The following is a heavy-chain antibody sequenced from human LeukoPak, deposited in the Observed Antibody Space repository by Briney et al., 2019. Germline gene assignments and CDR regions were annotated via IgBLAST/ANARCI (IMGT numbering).Heavy chain of an antibody. CDR1: GYTFTSYA. Sequence: ASVKVSCKASGYTFTSYAMNWVRQAPGQGLEWMGWISAYNGNTNYAQNLQGRVTMTTDTSTTTAYMELRSLRSDDTAVYYCARDRGSGWFVYWGQGTLVTVSS. J-gene: IGHJ4*02. CDR2: ISAYNGNT. D-gene: IGHD6-19*01. V-gene: IGHV1-18*04. CDR3: ARDRGSGWFVY.